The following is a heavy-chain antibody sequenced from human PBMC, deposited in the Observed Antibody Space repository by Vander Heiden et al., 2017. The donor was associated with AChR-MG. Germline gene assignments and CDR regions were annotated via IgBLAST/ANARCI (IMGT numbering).Heavy chain of an antibody. D-gene: IGHD1-7*01. CDR1: GYPFTSYG. Sequence: QVQLVQSGAELKKPAASVKVPSKASGYPFTSYGIGWVRQAPGQGLGWMGWISAYNGNTNYAQKLQGRVTMTTDTSTSTAYMELRSIRPNDKDVDYCARDDWNFAVSYYGMDVWGQGTTVTVSS. V-gene: IGHV1-18*01. CDR3: ARDDWNFAVSYYGMDV. CDR2: ISAYNGNT. J-gene: IGHJ6*02.